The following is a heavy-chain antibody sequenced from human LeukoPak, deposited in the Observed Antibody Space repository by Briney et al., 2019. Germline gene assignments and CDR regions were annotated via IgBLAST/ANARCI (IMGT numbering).Heavy chain of an antibody. Sequence: GGSLRLSCAASGFTFSNYGMHWVRQAPGKGLEWVANIKQDGSEKYYVDSVKGRFTISRDNAKNSLYLQMNSLRAEDTAVYYCARDRSYRPDSGSYLRYWGQGTLVTVSS. CDR1: GFTFSNYG. CDR3: ARDRSYRPDSGSYLRY. J-gene: IGHJ4*02. CDR2: IKQDGSEK. D-gene: IGHD1-26*01. V-gene: IGHV3-7*01.